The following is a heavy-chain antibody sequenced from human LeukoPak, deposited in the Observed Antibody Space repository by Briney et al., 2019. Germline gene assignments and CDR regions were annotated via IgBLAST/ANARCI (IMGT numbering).Heavy chain of an antibody. CDR1: GGSISSSSYY. CDR3: AEHSITIFGVVED. J-gene: IGHJ4*02. CDR2: IYYSGST. D-gene: IGHD3-3*01. Sequence: SETLSLTCTVSGGSISSSSYYWGWVRQPPGKGLEWIGSIYYSGSTYYNPSLKSRVTISVDTSKNQFSLKLSSVTAADTAVYYCAEHSITIFGVVEDWGQGTLVTVSS. V-gene: IGHV4-39*07.